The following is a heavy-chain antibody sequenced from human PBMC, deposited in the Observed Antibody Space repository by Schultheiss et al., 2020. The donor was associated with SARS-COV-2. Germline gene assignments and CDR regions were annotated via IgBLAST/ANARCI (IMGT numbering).Heavy chain of an antibody. J-gene: IGHJ6*02. CDR1: GFTFRSYG. D-gene: IGHD5-18*01. Sequence: GGSLRLSCAASGFTFRSYGMHWVRQAPSKGLEWVAVIWYDGSNKYYADSVKGRFTISRDNAKNSLYLQMNSLRAEDTALYYCARGSYGYYYYGMDVWGQGTTVTVSS. V-gene: IGHV3-33*01. CDR3: ARGSYGYYYYGMDV. CDR2: IWYDGSNK.